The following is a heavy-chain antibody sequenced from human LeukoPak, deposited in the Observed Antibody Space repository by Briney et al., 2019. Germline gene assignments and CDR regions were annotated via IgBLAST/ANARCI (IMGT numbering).Heavy chain of an antibody. CDR1: CASISSYH. Sequence: SETLSLTCSLSCASISSYHCSWLRQHARRGLEWLGRIYFSGRSNFIPSLKSQLTMSVDTSKNQFTLKLNSVTAADTAVYYCARDYSYPDYWGQGTLVTVSS. V-gene: IGHV4-4*07. D-gene: IGHD5-18*01. CDR3: ARDYSYPDY. CDR2: IYFSGRS. J-gene: IGHJ4*02.